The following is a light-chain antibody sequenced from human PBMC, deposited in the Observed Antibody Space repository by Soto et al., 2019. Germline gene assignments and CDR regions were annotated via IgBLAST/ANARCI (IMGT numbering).Light chain of an antibody. CDR1: SSNIGSNT. Sequence: SVLTQPPSASGTPGQRVTISCSGSSSNIGSNTVHWYQHLPGTAPKLLIYNFNERPSGVPDRFSGSKSGTSASLAISGLQSEDEADYYCAAWDDSLNGPVFGGGSKVTVL. J-gene: IGLJ2*01. CDR3: AAWDDSLNGPV. V-gene: IGLV1-44*01. CDR2: NFN.